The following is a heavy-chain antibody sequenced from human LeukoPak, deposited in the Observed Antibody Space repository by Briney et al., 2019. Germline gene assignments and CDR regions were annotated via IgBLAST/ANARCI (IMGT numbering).Heavy chain of an antibody. CDR1: GGSISSYY. D-gene: IGHD5-18*01. CDR3: SRDRIHHDP. Sequence: SETLSLTCTVSGGSISSYYWSWIRQPPGEGLEWIGYIYYSGNTNYNPSLKSRAPISVDTSKNQFSLKLSSVTAAATAVYYCSRDRIHHDPWGQGTLVTVSS. CDR2: IYYSGNT. J-gene: IGHJ5*02. V-gene: IGHV4-59*01.